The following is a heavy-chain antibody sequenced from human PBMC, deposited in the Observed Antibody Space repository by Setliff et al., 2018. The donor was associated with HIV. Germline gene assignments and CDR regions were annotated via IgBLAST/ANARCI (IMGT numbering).Heavy chain of an antibody. Sequence: PGGSLRLSCAASGFTFSSYGMHWVRQAPGKGLEWVTFIRYDGSNKYYADSVKGRFTISKDISKNTLYLQMNSLRAEDTALYYCARDSGVATIRKSALDYWGQGTLVTVSS. CDR3: ARDSGVATIRKSALDY. CDR2: IRYDGSNK. D-gene: IGHD5-12*01. CDR1: GFTFSSYG. V-gene: IGHV3-30*02. J-gene: IGHJ4*02.